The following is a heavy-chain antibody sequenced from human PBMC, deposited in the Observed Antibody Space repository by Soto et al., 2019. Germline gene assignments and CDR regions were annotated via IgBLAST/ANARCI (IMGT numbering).Heavy chain of an antibody. CDR3: ANDDYPDTNWYFDL. Sequence: EVQLVESGGGLVQPGRSLRLSCAASGFTFDDYAMHWVRQAPGKGLEWVSGISWNSGSIGYADSVKGRFTISRDNAKNSLYLQMNSLRAEDTALYYCANDDYPDTNWYFDLWGRGTLVTVSS. D-gene: IGHD4-17*01. CDR1: GFTFDDYA. CDR2: ISWNSGSI. J-gene: IGHJ2*01. V-gene: IGHV3-9*01.